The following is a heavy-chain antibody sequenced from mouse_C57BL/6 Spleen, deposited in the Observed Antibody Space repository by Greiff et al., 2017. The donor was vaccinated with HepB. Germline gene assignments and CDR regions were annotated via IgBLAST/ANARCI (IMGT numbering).Heavy chain of an antibody. V-gene: IGHV5-17*01. Sequence: EVKVVESGGGLVKPGGSLKLSCAASGFTFSDYGMHWVRQAPEKGLEWVAYISSGSSTIYYADTVKGRFTISRDNAKNTLFLQMTSLRSEDTAMYYWARKRGGLLYAMDYWGQGTSVTVSS. J-gene: IGHJ4*01. CDR1: GFTFSDYG. CDR3: ARKRGGLLYAMDY. D-gene: IGHD3-3*01. CDR2: ISSGSSTI.